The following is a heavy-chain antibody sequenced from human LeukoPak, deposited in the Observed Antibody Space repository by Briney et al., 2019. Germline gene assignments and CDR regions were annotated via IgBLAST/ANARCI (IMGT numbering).Heavy chain of an antibody. J-gene: IGHJ6*03. CDR1: GFSFNNYA. V-gene: IGHV3-30*02. CDR3: ARDRSSSPFYMDV. Sequence: GGSLRLSCAASGFSFNNYAMHWVRQAPGKGLEWVAFIRYDGSYEYYGDSVKGRFTISRDNSKNTLYVEMNSLSAEDTAVYYCARDRSSSPFYMDVWGKGTTVTVSS. D-gene: IGHD6-6*01. CDR2: IRYDGSYE.